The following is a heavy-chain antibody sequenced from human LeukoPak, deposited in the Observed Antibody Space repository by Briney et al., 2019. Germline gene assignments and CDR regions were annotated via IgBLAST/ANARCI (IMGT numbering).Heavy chain of an antibody. CDR3: ARVFDTYYMDV. Sequence: ASLKVSCKASGYTFTDYYMHWVRQAPGQGLEWMGWINPNSGGTNYAQKFQDRVTMTSDTSISTAYMELMRLRSDDTAVYYCARVFDTYYMDVWGKGTTVTVSS. CDR2: INPNSGGT. CDR1: GYTFTDYY. V-gene: IGHV1-2*02. J-gene: IGHJ6*03.